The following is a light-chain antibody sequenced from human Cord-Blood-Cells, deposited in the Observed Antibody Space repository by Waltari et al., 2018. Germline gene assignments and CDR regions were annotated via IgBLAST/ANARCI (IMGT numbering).Light chain of an antibody. J-gene: IGKJ5*01. CDR3: QQRSNWIT. Sequence: EIVLTQSPATLSLSPGERATLSCMASQSVSSYLAWYQQKPGQAPRLLIYDASNRATGIPARLSGSGLGTDFTLTISSLEPEDFGVYYCQQRSNWITFGQGTRLEIK. V-gene: IGKV3-11*01. CDR2: DAS. CDR1: QSVSSY.